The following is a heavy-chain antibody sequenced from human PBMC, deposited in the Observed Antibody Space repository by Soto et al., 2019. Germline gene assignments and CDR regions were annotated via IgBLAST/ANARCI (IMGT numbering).Heavy chain of an antibody. Sequence: PGESLKISCKGSGYSFTNYWIAWVRQMPGKGLEWMGIIYPGDSDTRYSPSFQGQVTISAYKSISTAYLQWSSLKASDTAMYYCARHPLYRGPDYYYYGMDVWGQGTTVTVSS. CDR3: ARHPLYRGPDYYYYGMDV. V-gene: IGHV5-51*01. CDR2: IYPGDSDT. CDR1: GYSFTNYW. J-gene: IGHJ6*02. D-gene: IGHD3-16*02.